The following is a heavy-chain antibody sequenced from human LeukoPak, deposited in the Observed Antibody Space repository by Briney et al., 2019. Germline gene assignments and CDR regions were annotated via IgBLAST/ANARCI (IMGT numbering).Heavy chain of an antibody. CDR2: INSDGSST. Sequence: HSGRSLRLSCAASGFTFSNCGMHWVRQAPGKGLVWVSRINSDGSSTSYADSVKGRFTISRDNAKNTLYLQMNSLRAEDTAVYYCACIAVAGTGSDYWGQGTPVTVSS. J-gene: IGHJ4*02. V-gene: IGHV3-74*01. CDR3: ACIAVAGTGSDY. D-gene: IGHD6-19*01. CDR1: GFTFSNCG.